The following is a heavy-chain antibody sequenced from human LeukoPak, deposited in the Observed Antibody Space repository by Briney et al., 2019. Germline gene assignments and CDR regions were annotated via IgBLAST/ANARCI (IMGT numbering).Heavy chain of an antibody. D-gene: IGHD2-15*01. J-gene: IGHJ4*02. V-gene: IGHV3-7*03. CDR3: ARVGWPDYFDY. Sequence: GGSLRLSCAASGFTFSDYYMSWVRQAPGKGLEWVANIKQDGSEKYYVDSVKGRFTISRDNAKNSLYLQMNSLRAEDTAVYYCARVGWPDYFDYWGQGTLVTVSS. CDR2: IKQDGSEK. CDR1: GFTFSDYY.